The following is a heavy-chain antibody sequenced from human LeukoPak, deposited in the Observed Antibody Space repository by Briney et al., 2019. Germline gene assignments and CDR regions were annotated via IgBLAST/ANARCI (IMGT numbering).Heavy chain of an antibody. Sequence: GGSLRLSCVASGFTFSRHHMNWVRQTPGKGLESVATIKPDGSEKYYVDSVKGRFTISRDNAKSSLYLQMNSLRAEDTGVYFCARMSSYCDYWGQGTLVTVSP. CDR3: ARMSSYCDY. V-gene: IGHV3-7*01. CDR2: IKPDGSEK. J-gene: IGHJ4*02. D-gene: IGHD2-2*01. CDR1: GFTFSRHH.